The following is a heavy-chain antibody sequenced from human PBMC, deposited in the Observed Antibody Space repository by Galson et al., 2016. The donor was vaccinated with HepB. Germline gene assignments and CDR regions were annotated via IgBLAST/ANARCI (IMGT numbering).Heavy chain of an antibody. CDR2: TYYRSKWYN. CDR1: GDSVSSNSAA. J-gene: IGHJ4*02. CDR3: AGEGASGYALDY. D-gene: IGHD6-25*01. Sequence: CAISGDSVSSNSAAWNWIRQSPSRGLEWLGRTYYRSKWYNDYAESVKSRIIINPDTSKNQFSLQLHSVTPDDTAFYYCAGEGASGYALDYWGQGTLVTVSS. V-gene: IGHV6-1*01.